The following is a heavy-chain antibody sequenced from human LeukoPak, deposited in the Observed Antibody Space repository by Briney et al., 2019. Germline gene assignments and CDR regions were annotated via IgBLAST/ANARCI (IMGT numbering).Heavy chain of an antibody. D-gene: IGHD6-13*01. J-gene: IGHJ4*02. CDR1: GFTVSSNY. V-gene: IGHV3-66*02. CDR2: IYSGGST. CDR3: VSKGPQYTSSWYYFDY. Sequence: QPGGSLRLSCAASGFTVSSNYMSWVRQAPGKGLEWGSIIYSGGSTYYADSVKGRFTISRDNSKNTLYLQMNSLRAEDTAVYYCVSKGPQYTSSWYYFDYWGQGTLVTVSS.